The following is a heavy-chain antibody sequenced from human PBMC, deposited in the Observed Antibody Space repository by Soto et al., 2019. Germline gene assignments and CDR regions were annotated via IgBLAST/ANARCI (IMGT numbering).Heavy chain of an antibody. CDR3: AKYFLTGYSPINWSDP. CDR2: ISGSGGST. Sequence: GGSLRLSCAASGFTFSSYAMSWVRQAPGKGLEWVSAISGSGGSTYYADSVKGRFTISRDNSKNTLYLQMNSLRAEDTAVYYCAKYFLTGYSPINWSDPWGQGTLVTVSS. V-gene: IGHV3-23*01. CDR1: GFTFSSYA. D-gene: IGHD3-9*01. J-gene: IGHJ5*02.